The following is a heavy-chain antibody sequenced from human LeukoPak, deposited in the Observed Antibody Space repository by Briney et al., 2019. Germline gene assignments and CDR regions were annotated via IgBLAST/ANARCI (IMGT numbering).Heavy chain of an antibody. Sequence: GESLKISCKGSGYSFTSYWSGWVRQMPGKGLEWMGIIYPGDSDTRYSPSFQGQVTISADKSISTAYLQWSSLKASDTAMYYCARNDYYGSGSYSPLFDYWGQGTLVTVSS. CDR3: ARNDYYGSGSYSPLFDY. V-gene: IGHV5-51*01. J-gene: IGHJ4*02. CDR1: GYSFTSYW. CDR2: IYPGDSDT. D-gene: IGHD3-10*01.